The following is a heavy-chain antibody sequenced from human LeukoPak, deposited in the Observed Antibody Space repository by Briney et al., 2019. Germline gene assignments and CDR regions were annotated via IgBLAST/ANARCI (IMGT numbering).Heavy chain of an antibody. CDR3: AKGDTYAFQGDY. V-gene: IGHV3-30*02. J-gene: IGHJ4*02. CDR2: IRYDGSKK. CDR1: GFTFSSSG. D-gene: IGHD2-2*01. Sequence: GGSLRLSCAASGFTFSSSGMHWVRQAPGKGLEWVAFIRYDGSKKYYADSVRGRFTISRDNSKNTLYLQMNSLRAEDTAVYYCAKGDTYAFQGDYCGQGTLVTVSS.